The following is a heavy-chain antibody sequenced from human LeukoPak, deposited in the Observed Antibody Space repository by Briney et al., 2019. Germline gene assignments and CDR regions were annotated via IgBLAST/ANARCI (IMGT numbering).Heavy chain of an antibody. CDR2: ISAYNGNT. CDR1: GYTFTSYG. Sequence: ASVKVSCKASGYTFTSYGISWVRQAPGQGLEWMGWISAYNGNTNYAQKFQGRVTMTEDTSTDTAYMELSSLRSEDTAVYYCATAVYDSSGYYQPIYYWGQGTLVTVSS. CDR3: ATAVYDSSGYYQPIYY. J-gene: IGHJ4*02. D-gene: IGHD3-22*01. V-gene: IGHV1-18*01.